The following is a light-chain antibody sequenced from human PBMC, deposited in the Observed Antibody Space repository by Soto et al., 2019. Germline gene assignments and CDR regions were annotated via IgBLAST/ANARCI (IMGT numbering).Light chain of an antibody. CDR1: QSVSVN. CDR2: GVS. J-gene: IGKJ3*01. V-gene: IGKV3-15*01. CDR3: QQYNDWPCT. Sequence: EIVMTQSPGTLSVSPGERATLSCRASQSVSVNLAWYQQNPGQAPRLLIYGVSTRATGIPARFSGSESGTEFTLTISILQSEDFAVYYCQQYNDWPCTFGPGTKVDIK.